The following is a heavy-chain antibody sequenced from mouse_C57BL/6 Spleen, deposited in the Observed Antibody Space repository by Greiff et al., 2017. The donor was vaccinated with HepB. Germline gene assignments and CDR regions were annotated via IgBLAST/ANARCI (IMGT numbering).Heavy chain of an antibody. Sequence: EVKLMESGGGLVQPGGSLKLSCAASGFTFSDYGMAWVRQAPRKGPEWVAFISNLAYSIYYADTVTGRFTISRENAKNTLYLEMSSLRSEDTAMYYCARQDDYDDAPWFAYWGQGTLVTVSA. CDR3: ARQDDYDDAPWFAY. D-gene: IGHD2-4*01. CDR2: ISNLAYSI. CDR1: GFTFSDYG. J-gene: IGHJ3*01. V-gene: IGHV5-15*01.